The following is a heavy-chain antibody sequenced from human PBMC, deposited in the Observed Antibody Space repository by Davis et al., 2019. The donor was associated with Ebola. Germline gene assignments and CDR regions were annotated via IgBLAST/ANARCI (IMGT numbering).Heavy chain of an antibody. D-gene: IGHD5-18*01. CDR3: AREGVDTAMVFDY. Sequence: GESLKISCAASGFTFSSYAMHWVRQAPGKGLEWVAVISYDGSNKYYADSVKGRFTISRDNSKNTLYLQMNSLRAEDTAVYYCAREGVDTAMVFDYWGQGTLVTVSS. CDR2: ISYDGSNK. V-gene: IGHV3-30-3*01. CDR1: GFTFSSYA. J-gene: IGHJ4*02.